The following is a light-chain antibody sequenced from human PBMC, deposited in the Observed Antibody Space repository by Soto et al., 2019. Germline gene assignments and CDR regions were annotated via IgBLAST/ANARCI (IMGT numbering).Light chain of an antibody. CDR2: DAS. CDR3: QQRSNWPSIT. J-gene: IGKJ5*01. Sequence: ETVLTQSPGTLSLSPGERATLSCRASLSVSSSYLAWYQQKPGQAPRLLIYDASNRATGIPARFSGSGSGTDFTLTISSLEPEDFAVYYCQQRSNWPSITFGQGTRLEI. V-gene: IGKV3D-20*02. CDR1: LSVSSSY.